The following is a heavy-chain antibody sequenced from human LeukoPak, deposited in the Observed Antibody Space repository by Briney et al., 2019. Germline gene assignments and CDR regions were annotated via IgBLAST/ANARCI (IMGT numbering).Heavy chain of an antibody. J-gene: IGHJ3*02. Sequence: SETLSLTCTVSGGSISSYYWSWIRQPPGKGLEWIGYIYYSGSTNYNPSLKSRVTISVDTSKNQFSLKLRSVTAADTAVYYCARDPGFAAYSSGWSGAGFDIWGQGTMVTVSS. CDR3: ARDPGFAAYSSGWSGAGFDI. CDR2: IYYSGST. CDR1: GGSISSYY. V-gene: IGHV4-59*01. D-gene: IGHD6-19*01.